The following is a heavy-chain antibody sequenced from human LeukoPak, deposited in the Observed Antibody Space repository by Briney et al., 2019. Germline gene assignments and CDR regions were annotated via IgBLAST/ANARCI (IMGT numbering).Heavy chain of an antibody. CDR1: VVSMNGYY. D-gene: IGHD4-17*01. Sequence: SETLSLTCSVSVVSMNGYYWSWLRQSAGNRLEWIGHVDSSGNTNYNPSLESRVTISVDTSKNQFSLKLSSVTAADTAVYYCARGIRGGPMTTAHMDVWGKGTTVTVSS. CDR2: VDSSGNT. V-gene: IGHV4-4*07. J-gene: IGHJ6*03. CDR3: ARGIRGGPMTTAHMDV.